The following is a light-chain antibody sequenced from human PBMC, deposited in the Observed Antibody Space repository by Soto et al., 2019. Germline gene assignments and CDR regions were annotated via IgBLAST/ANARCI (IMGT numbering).Light chain of an antibody. V-gene: IGKV3-15*01. CDR1: QSVSSN. CDR2: GAS. Sequence: EVVVTQSPATLSVSPGERATLSCRASQSVSSNLAWYQHKPGQAPRLLIYGASTRATGIPARFSGSGSGTEFTLTISSRQSEGFAVYYCQQYNNWPTFDPGTKV. J-gene: IGKJ3*01. CDR3: QQYNNWPT.